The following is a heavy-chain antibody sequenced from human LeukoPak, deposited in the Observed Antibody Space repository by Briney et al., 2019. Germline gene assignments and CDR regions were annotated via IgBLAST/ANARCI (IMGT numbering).Heavy chain of an antibody. Sequence: SETLSLTCTVSGGSISSSSYYWSWIRQPPGKGLEWIGEINHSGSTSYNPSLKSRVTISVDTSKNQFSLKLSSVTAADTAVYYCARDDDSSGYEYFDYWGQGTLVTVSS. V-gene: IGHV4-39*07. CDR2: INHSGST. CDR3: ARDDDSSGYEYFDY. D-gene: IGHD3-22*01. J-gene: IGHJ4*02. CDR1: GGSISSSSYY.